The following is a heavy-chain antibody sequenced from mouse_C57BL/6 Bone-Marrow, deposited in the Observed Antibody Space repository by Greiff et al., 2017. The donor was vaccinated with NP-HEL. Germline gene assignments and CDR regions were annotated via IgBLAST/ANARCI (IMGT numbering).Heavy chain of an antibody. J-gene: IGHJ3*01. V-gene: IGHV5-9-1*02. Sequence: EVKLVESGEGLVKPGGSLKLSCAASGFTFSSYAMSWVRQTPEKRLEWVAYISSGGDYIYYADTVKGRFTISRDNARNTLYLQMSSLKSEDTAMYYCTRDSSLWFAYWGQGTLVTVSA. CDR2: ISSGGDYI. CDR3: TRDSSLWFAY. CDR1: GFTFSSYA. D-gene: IGHD3-2*01.